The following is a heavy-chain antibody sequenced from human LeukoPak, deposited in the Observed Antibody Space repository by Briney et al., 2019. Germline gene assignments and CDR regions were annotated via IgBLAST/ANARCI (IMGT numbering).Heavy chain of an antibody. CDR3: ARDRGYMDV. J-gene: IGHJ6*02. V-gene: IGHV3-33*01. Sequence: GGSLRLSCAASGFTFSSYGMHWVRQAPGKGLEWVAVIWYDGSNEYYADSVKGRFTISRDNSKNTLYLQMNSLRAEDTAVYYCARDRGYMDVWGQGTTVTVSS. D-gene: IGHD3-10*01. CDR1: GFTFSSYG. CDR2: IWYDGSNE.